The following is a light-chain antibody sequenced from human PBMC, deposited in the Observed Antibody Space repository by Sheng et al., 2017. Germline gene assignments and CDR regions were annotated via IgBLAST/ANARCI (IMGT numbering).Light chain of an antibody. CDR3: ATWDDSLNGRV. CDR2: TNN. CDR1: SSNIGGNT. J-gene: IGLJ2*01. Sequence: QSVLTQPPSASGTPGQRVTISCSGSSSNIGGNTVSWYQQLPGTAPKLLIYTNNQGPSGVPDRFSGSKSGTSASLAISGLQSEDEADYYCATWDDSLNGRVFGGGTKLTVL. V-gene: IGLV1-44*01.